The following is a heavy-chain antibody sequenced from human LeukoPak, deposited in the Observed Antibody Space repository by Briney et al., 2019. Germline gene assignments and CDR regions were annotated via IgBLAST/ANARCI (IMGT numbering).Heavy chain of an antibody. V-gene: IGHV3-53*01. J-gene: IGHJ4*02. CDR1: GFTVNNYY. Sequence: GGSLRLSCAASGFTVNNYYMTWVCQAPGKGLEWVSVIYRSGNTYYADSVKGRFTISRDTSKNTLYLQMNSLRGEDTAVYYCAREAYGYYFDYWGQGTLVTVSS. CDR2: IYRSGNT. CDR3: AREAYGYYFDY. D-gene: IGHD3-10*01.